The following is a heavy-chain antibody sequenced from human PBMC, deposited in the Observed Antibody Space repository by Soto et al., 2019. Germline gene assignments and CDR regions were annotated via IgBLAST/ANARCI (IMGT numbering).Heavy chain of an antibody. CDR2: IWYDGSNK. CDR3: AREAPYGRLAARLTT. CDR1: GFTFSSYG. V-gene: IGHV3-33*01. J-gene: IGHJ5*02. D-gene: IGHD6-6*01. Sequence: GGSLRLSCAASGFTFSSYGMHWVRQAPGKGLEWVAVIWYDGSNKYYADSVKGRFTISRDNSKNTLYLQMNSLRAEDTAVYYCAREAPYGRLAARLTTWGQGTLVTVSS.